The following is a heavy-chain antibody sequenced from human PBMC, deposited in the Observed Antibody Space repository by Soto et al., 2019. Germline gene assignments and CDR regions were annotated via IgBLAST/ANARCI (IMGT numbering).Heavy chain of an antibody. CDR1: GGSISSSSYY. CDR3: ASSEPERYSSFKFDP. CDR2: IYYSGST. Sequence: PSETLSLTCTVSGGSISSSSYYWGWIRQPPGKGLEWIGSIYYSGSTYYNPSLKSRVTISVDTSKNQFSLKLSSVTAADTAVYYCASSEPERYSSFKFDPWGQGTLVTVSS. V-gene: IGHV4-39*01. J-gene: IGHJ5*02. D-gene: IGHD6-13*01.